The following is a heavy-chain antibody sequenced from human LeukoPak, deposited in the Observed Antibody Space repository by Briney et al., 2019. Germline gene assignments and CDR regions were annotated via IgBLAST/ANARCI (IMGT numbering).Heavy chain of an antibody. CDR3: TADQVGSSWPYYFDY. Sequence: GGALRVSCAAYGFTFSNAWMSWVRQAPGKGLEWGGRIKSETDGGTTDYDAPVKGRFTISRNDSKNTLYLQMNSLKTEDTAVYYCTADQVGSSWPYYFDYWGQGTLVTVSS. J-gene: IGHJ4*02. V-gene: IGHV3-15*01. D-gene: IGHD6-13*01. CDR2: IKSETDGGTT. CDR1: GFTFSNAW.